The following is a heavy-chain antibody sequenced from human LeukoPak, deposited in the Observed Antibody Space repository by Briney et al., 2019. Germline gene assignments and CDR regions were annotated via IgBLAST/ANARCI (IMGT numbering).Heavy chain of an antibody. J-gene: IGHJ6*02. CDR2: INPSGGST. CDR3: ARPGGCSGGSCPRGGYYYYGMDV. Sequence: ASVKVSCKASGYTFTSYYMHWVRQAPGQGLEWMGIINPSGGSTSYAQRFQGRVTMTRDTSTSTVYMELSSLRSEDTAVYYCARPGGCSGGSCPRGGYYYYGMDVWGQGTTVTVSS. D-gene: IGHD2-15*01. CDR1: GYTFTSYY. V-gene: IGHV1-46*01.